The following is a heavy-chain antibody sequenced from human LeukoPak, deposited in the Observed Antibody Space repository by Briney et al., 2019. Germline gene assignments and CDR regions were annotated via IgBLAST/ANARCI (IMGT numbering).Heavy chain of an antibody. D-gene: IGHD3-9*01. CDR1: GFTFSSYA. Sequence: GGSLRLSCAASGFTFSSYAMHWVRQAPGKGLEWVAVISYDGSNKYYADSVKGRFTISRDNSKNTLYLQMNSLRAEDPAVYYCARDPLTGSGYWGQGTLVTVSS. J-gene: IGHJ4*02. V-gene: IGHV3-30*04. CDR2: ISYDGSNK. CDR3: ARDPLTGSGY.